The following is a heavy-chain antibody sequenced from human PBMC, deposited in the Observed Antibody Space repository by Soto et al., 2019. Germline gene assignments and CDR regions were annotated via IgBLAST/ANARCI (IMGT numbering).Heavy chain of an antibody. CDR1: GFTFSSYA. D-gene: IGHD3-3*01. J-gene: IGHJ4*02. CDR3: ARSPRAYDVWSGYFKENYFDY. CDR2: ISYDGSNK. Sequence: GGSLRLSCAASGFTFSSYAMHWVRQAPGKGLEWVAVISYDGSNKYYADSVKGRFTISRDNTKNTLYLQMNSLRAEDTAADYCARSPRAYDVWSGYFKENYFDYWGQGTLVTVSS. V-gene: IGHV3-30-3*01.